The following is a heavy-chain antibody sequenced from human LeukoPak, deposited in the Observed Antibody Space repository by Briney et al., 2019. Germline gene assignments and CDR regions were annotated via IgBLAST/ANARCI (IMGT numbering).Heavy chain of an antibody. D-gene: IGHD6-13*01. J-gene: IGHJ3*01. V-gene: IGHV3-48*01. CDR3: ARDGAYSASNF. Sequence: PGGSLRLSCAASGLTLSSYSMNWLRQAPGKGPEWVAYIGRSNSVIHYADSVKGRFTISRDNAKNSLSLLMNSLRAEDTAVYYCARDGAYSASNFWGQGTMVAVSS. CDR1: GLTLSSYS. CDR2: IGRSNSVI.